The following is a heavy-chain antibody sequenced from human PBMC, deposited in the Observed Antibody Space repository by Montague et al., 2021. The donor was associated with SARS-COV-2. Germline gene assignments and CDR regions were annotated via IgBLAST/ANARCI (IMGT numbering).Heavy chain of an antibody. CDR3: ARHPGITMIVVVIPSAFDI. J-gene: IGHJ3*02. CDR1: GGSISSSSYY. CDR2: IYYSGST. V-gene: IGHV4-39*01. Sequence: SETLSLTRTVSGGSISSSSYYWGWIRQPPGEGLEWIGSIYYSGSTYYNPSLKSRVTISVDTSKNQFSLKLSSVTAADTAVYYCARHPGITMIVVVIPSAFDIWGQGTMVTVSS. D-gene: IGHD3-22*01.